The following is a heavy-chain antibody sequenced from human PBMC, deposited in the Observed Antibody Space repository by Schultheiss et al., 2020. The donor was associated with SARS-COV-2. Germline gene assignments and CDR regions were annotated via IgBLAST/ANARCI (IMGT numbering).Heavy chain of an antibody. CDR3: ARVGGGGHTYGDYGAFDY. J-gene: IGHJ4*02. V-gene: IGHV4-59*08. Sequence: SQTLSLTCTVSGGSISSYYWSWIRQPPGKGLEWIGYIYYSGSTNYNPSLKSRVTISVDTSKNQFSLKLSSVTAADTAVYYCARVGGGGHTYGDYGAFDYWGQGTLVTVSS. CDR1: GGSISSYY. D-gene: IGHD4-17*01. CDR2: IYYSGST.